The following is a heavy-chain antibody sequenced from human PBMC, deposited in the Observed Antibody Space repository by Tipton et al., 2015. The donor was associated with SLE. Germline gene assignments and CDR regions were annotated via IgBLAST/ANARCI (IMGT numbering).Heavy chain of an antibody. V-gene: IGHV3-20*04. CDR3: ARNLGEHYYDGMDV. J-gene: IGHJ6*02. CDR2: SNWNGGAT. D-gene: IGHD3-16*01. Sequence: SLRLSCAASGFIFDDYGMSWVRQAPGKGLEWVSGSNWNGGATGYADSAKGRFTISRDNAKNSLYLQMNSLRIEDTALYYCARNLGEHYYDGMDVWGQGTTVTVSS. CDR1: GFIFDDYG.